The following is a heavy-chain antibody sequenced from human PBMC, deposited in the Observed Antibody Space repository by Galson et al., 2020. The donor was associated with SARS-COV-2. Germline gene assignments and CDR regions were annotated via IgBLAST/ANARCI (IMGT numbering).Heavy chain of an antibody. V-gene: IGHV3-30*18. CDR3: AKDRSRGMATHLGY. Sequence: TGGTLRLSCAVSGFTFSSYGMHWVCKAPGKGMERVAVISYDGSNKYYADSAKGRFTISTDNSKNTQYLQMNSLRAEGTAVYYCAKDRSRGMATHLGYWGQGALVTGSS. J-gene: IGHJ4*02. CDR2: ISYDGSNK. CDR1: GFTFSSYG. D-gene: IGHD5-12*01.